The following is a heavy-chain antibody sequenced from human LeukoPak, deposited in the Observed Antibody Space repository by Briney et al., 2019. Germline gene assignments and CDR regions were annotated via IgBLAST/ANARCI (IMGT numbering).Heavy chain of an antibody. Sequence: ASVKVSCKASGYTFTGYGISWVRQAPGQGLEWMGRIIPILGIANYAQKFQGKVTITADKSTSTAYMELSSLRSEDTAVYYCARGYTSSSGRPDYWGQGTLVTVSS. CDR3: ARGYTSSSGRPDY. J-gene: IGHJ4*02. CDR2: IIPILGIA. D-gene: IGHD6-6*01. CDR1: GYTFTGYG. V-gene: IGHV1-69*04.